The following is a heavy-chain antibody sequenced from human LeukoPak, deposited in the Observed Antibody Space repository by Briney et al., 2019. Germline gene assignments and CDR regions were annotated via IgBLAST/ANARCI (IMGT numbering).Heavy chain of an antibody. V-gene: IGHV3-13*01. Sequence: SLRPSCEASGFTSNTYDLHWVRQDIGKGLEGISNINAAGHTFYSRSVTGRFTIPRENARSSLYLQMNNVRVGDTAVYYCARTSKVTSAMDIWGQGTVVIVSS. CDR2: INAAGHT. CDR1: GFTSNTYD. J-gene: IGHJ3*02. CDR3: ARTSKVTSAMDI. D-gene: IGHD4-23*01.